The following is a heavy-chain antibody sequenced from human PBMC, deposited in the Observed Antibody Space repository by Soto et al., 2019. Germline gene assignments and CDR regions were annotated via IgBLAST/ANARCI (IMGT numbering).Heavy chain of an antibody. Sequence: SETLSVTCTVSGGSISSGDYYWSWIRQPPGKGLEWIGYIYYSGSTYYNPSLKSRVAISVDTSKNQFSLKLSSVTAADTAVYYCARERPDGARLVPWGQGTLVTVIS. CDR3: ARERPDGARLVP. J-gene: IGHJ5*02. D-gene: IGHD6-6*01. CDR2: IYYSGST. CDR1: GGSISSGDYY. V-gene: IGHV4-30-4*01.